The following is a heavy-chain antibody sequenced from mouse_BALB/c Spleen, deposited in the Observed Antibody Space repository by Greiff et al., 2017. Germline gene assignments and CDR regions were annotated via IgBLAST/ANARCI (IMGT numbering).Heavy chain of an antibody. CDR2: IWTGGGT. Sequence: QVQLKESGPGLVAPSQSLSITCTVSGFSLTSYDISWIRQPPGKGLEWLGVIWTGGGTNYNSAFMSRLSISKDNSKSQVFLKMNSLQTDDTAIYYCVRGLRGFAYWGQGTLVTVSA. CDR1: GFSLTSYD. CDR3: VRGLRGFAY. J-gene: IGHJ3*01. D-gene: IGHD1-1*01. V-gene: IGHV2-9-2*01.